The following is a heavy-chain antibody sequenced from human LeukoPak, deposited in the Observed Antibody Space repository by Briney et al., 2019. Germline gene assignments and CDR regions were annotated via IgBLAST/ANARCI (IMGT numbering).Heavy chain of an antibody. D-gene: IGHD1-26*01. CDR3: ARHQRVAATTTQDFDY. Sequence: TSETLSLTCTVSGGSISSSSYYWGWIRQPPGKGLEWIGSIYYSGNTYNNTPLKSRVTISVDTSRNQFSLKLSSVTAADTAVYYCARHQRVAATTTQDFDYWGQGTLVTVSS. CDR1: GGSISSSSYY. V-gene: IGHV4-39*01. J-gene: IGHJ4*02. CDR2: IYYSGNT.